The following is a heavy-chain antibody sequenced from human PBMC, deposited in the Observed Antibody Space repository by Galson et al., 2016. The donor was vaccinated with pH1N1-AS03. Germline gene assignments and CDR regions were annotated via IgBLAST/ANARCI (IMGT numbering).Heavy chain of an antibody. Sequence: SLRLSCAASGFSFSSYAMSWVRQAPGKGLQWVSSITSGGNTYYADSVKGRFTISRDNSKQKLYLQMNSLRAEDAAVYLCAKDKGSSRHDDYWGQGTRVTVSS. CDR2: ITSGGNT. CDR3: AKDKGSSRHDDY. V-gene: IGHV3-23*01. J-gene: IGHJ4*02. D-gene: IGHD6-13*01. CDR1: GFSFSSYA.